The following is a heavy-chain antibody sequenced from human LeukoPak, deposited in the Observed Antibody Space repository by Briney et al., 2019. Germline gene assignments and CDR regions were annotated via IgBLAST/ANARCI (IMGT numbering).Heavy chain of an antibody. CDR2: IYHSGST. V-gene: IGHV4-30-2*01. D-gene: IGHD2-21*01. CDR3: ARGHIAFDI. CDR1: GGSTSSGGYS. Sequence: SETLSLTCAVSGGSTSSGGYSWSWIRQPPGKGLEWIGYIYHSGSTYYNPSLKSRVTISVDRSKNQFSLKLSSVTAADTAVYYCARGHIAFDIWGQGTMVTVSS. J-gene: IGHJ3*02.